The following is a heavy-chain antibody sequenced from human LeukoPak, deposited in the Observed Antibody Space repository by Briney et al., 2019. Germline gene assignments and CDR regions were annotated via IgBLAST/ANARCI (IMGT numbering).Heavy chain of an antibody. J-gene: IGHJ5*02. D-gene: IGHD3-10*01. CDR1: GFTFSSYW. CDR2: INGDGSST. Sequence: GGSLRLSCAASGFTFSSYWMHWVRQAPGKGLVWVSRINGDGSSTSYADSVKGRFTISRDNAKNTLYLQMNSLRAEDTAVYYCAREGTRNWFDPWGQGTLVTVSS. CDR3: AREGTRNWFDP. V-gene: IGHV3-74*01.